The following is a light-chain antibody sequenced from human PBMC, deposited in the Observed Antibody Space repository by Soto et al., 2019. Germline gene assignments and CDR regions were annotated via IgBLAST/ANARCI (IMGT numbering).Light chain of an antibody. CDR1: QSISSW. CDR3: QHYNDKLT. Sequence: DIQMTQSPSTLSASVGDRVTITCRASQSISSWLAWYQQKPGKAPKLLIYKASTLQGGVPSRFSGSGSGTEFTDAIRTLEPDDSATYYCQHYNDKLTFGQGTKMDIK. CDR2: KAS. J-gene: IGKJ1*01. V-gene: IGKV1-5*03.